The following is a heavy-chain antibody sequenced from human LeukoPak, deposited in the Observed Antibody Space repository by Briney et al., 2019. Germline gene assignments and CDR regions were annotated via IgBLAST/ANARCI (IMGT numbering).Heavy chain of an antibody. CDR2: INSDGSST. Sequence: PGGSLRLSCAASGFTLSNYNMNWVRQAPGKGLVWVSRINSDGSSTSYADSVKGRFTISRDNAKNTLYLQMNSLRAEDTAVYYCARDKPRYCSRTSCYLNYYYYYMDVWGKGTTVTISS. CDR1: GFTLSNYN. J-gene: IGHJ6*03. D-gene: IGHD2-2*01. CDR3: ARDKPRYCSRTSCYLNYYYYYMDV. V-gene: IGHV3-74*01.